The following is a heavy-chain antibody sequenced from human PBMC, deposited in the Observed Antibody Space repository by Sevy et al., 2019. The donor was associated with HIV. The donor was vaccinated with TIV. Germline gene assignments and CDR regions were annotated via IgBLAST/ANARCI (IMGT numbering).Heavy chain of an antibody. J-gene: IGHJ6*03. CDR2: INPNSGGT. CDR3: AREGMVRGVNAYYYYMDV. D-gene: IGHD3-10*01. Sequence: ASVKVSCKASGYTFTGYYMHWVRQAPGQGLEWMGWINPNSGGTNYAQKFQGRVTMTRDTSISTAYMELSRLRSDDTAVYYCAREGMVRGVNAYYYYMDVWGKGTTVTVSS. CDR1: GYTFTGYY. V-gene: IGHV1-2*02.